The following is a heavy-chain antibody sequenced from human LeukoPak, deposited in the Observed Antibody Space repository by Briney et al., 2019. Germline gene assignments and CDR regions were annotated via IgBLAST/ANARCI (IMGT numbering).Heavy chain of an antibody. Sequence: ASVKVSCKASGYTFTGYYMHWVRQAPGQGLGWMGWINPNSGGTNYAQKFQGRVTMTRDTSISTAHMELSRLRSDDTAVYYCANEPTQANWFDPWGQGTLVTVSS. J-gene: IGHJ5*02. CDR1: GYTFTGYY. V-gene: IGHV1-2*02. CDR2: INPNSGGT. D-gene: IGHD4-11*01. CDR3: ANEPTQANWFDP.